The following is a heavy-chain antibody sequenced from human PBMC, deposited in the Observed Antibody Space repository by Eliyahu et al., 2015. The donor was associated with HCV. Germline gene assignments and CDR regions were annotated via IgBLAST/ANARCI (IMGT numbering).Heavy chain of an antibody. V-gene: IGHV3-30*18. Sequence: QVQLVESGGGVVQPGRSLRLPCAVXGFXFSNYGMHWARQPPGKRPEWVACISADGSKEYYADTVKGRFTVSRDNSKDTLYLQMNSLRPEDTAVYYCAKEIRGGNTLDYWGQGTLVTASS. CDR2: ISADGSKE. D-gene: IGHD2-15*01. J-gene: IGHJ4*02. CDR1: GFXFSNYG. CDR3: AKEIRGGNTLDY.